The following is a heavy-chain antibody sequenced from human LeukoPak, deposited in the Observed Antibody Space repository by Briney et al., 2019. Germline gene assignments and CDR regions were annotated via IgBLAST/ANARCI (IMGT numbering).Heavy chain of an antibody. Sequence: GGSLRLSCAASGFSFSDYGMDWVRQAPGKWLEWVAVITDDGSDKYYTDSVKGRFSISRDNSKNTLYLQMNSLRPEDTAIYYCAKVGGRSWFYFDNWGQGTVVTVSS. D-gene: IGHD6-13*01. CDR1: GFSFSDYG. CDR3: AKVGGRSWFYFDN. V-gene: IGHV3-30*18. J-gene: IGHJ4*02. CDR2: ITDDGSDK.